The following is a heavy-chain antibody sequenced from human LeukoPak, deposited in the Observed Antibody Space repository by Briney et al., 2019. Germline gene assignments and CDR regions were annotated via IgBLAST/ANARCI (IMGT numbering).Heavy chain of an antibody. V-gene: IGHV4-34*01. J-gene: IGHJ4*02. CDR2: INHSGST. D-gene: IGHD1-26*01. CDR1: GGSISNSY. CDR3: ASSGSYY. Sequence: SSETLSLTCTVSGGSISNSYWNWIRQPPGKGLEWIGEINHSGSTNYNPSLKSRVTISVDTSKNQFSLKLSSVTAADTAVYYCASSGSYYWGQGTLVTVSS.